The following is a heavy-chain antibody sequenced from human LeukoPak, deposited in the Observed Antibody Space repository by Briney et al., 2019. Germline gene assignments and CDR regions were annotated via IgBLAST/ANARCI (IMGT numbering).Heavy chain of an antibody. Sequence: ASVKVSCKASGYTFTSYGISWVRQAPGQGLEWMGWISAYNGSTNYAQKLQGRVTMTTDTSTSTAYMELRSLRSDDTAVYYCARDGLGWLRPYYFDYWGQGTLVTVSS. V-gene: IGHV1-18*04. CDR3: ARDGLGWLRPYYFDY. CDR2: ISAYNGST. D-gene: IGHD5-12*01. J-gene: IGHJ4*02. CDR1: GYTFTSYG.